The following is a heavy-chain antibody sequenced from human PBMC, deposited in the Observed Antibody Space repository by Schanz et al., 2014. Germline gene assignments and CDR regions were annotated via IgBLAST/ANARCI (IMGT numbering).Heavy chain of an antibody. CDR3: ARELCSSTTCYVRYDP. CDR1: GRTFIVYH. J-gene: IGHJ5*02. D-gene: IGHD2-2*01. CDR2: TNPNGGA. V-gene: IGHV1-2*02. Sequence: QVQLVQSGAEVKKPGASMKVSCKASGRTFIVYHVLHWVRQAPGQGLEWMGVTNPNGGAEFAQKFQGRISMTRDTSTTTFYMELSSLTSDDTAVYYCARELCSSTTCYVRYDPWGQGTLVTVSS.